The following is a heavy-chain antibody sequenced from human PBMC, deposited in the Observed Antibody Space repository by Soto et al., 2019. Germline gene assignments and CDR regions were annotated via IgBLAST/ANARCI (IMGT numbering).Heavy chain of an antibody. D-gene: IGHD1-1*01. CDR1: GFIFSDYY. CDR3: ARDLAWKRGKVGRYYYGMDV. V-gene: IGHV3-11*06. CDR2: ISTRSTYT. Sequence: GGSLRLSCAASGFIFSDYYMSWVRQTPGKGLEWVSYISTRSTYTNYADSVKGRFTISRDNTKNSLYLQMDSLRVEDTAVYYCARDLAWKRGKVGRYYYGMDVWGQGTTVTVSS. J-gene: IGHJ6*02.